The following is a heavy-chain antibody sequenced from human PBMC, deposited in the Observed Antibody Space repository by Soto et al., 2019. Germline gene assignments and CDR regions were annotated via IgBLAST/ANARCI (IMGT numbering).Heavy chain of an antibody. CDR2: IIPIFGTA. V-gene: IGHV1-69*01. D-gene: IGHD3-10*01. J-gene: IGHJ4*02. CDR1: GGTFSSYA. Sequence: QVQLVQSGAEVKEPGSSVKVSCKASGGTFSSYAISWVRQAPGQGLEWMGGIIPIFGTANYAQKFQGRVTITADESTSTAYMELSSLRSEDTAVYYCARNPYYYGSGSYSPGEDYWGQGTLVTVSS. CDR3: ARNPYYYGSGSYSPGEDY.